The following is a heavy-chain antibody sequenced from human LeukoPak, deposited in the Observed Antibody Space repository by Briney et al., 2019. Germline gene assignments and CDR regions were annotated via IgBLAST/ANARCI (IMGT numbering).Heavy chain of an antibody. CDR2: IKSKSDGGTT. Sequence: GGSLRLSCAASGFTVSTAGFTFNNAWMSWVRQAPGKGLEWVGRIKSKSDGGTTDYGAPVKGRFTFSRDDSKNTVYLQMNSLKSEDTAVHYCTTDLLDYWGQGTLVTVSS. CDR1: GFTVSTAGFTFNNAW. CDR3: TTDLLDY. J-gene: IGHJ4*02. V-gene: IGHV3-15*01.